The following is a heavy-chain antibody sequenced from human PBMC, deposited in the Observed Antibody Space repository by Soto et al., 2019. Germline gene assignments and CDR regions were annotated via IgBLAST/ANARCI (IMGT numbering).Heavy chain of an antibody. Sequence: VSGXXXXXXSYYWGWIRQPPGKGLEWIGSLFYSGSTYYNPSLKGRLTISVDTSKNQFSLKTEDTAVYYCTIPRGPMIRPWGQGTLVTVSS. CDR1: GXXXXXXSYY. J-gene: IGHJ5*02. CDR2: LFYSGST. CDR3: PMIRP. V-gene: IGHV4-39*01. D-gene: IGHD3-10*01.